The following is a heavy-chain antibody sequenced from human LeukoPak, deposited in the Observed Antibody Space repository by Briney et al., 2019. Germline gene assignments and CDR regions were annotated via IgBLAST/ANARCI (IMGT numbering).Heavy chain of an antibody. Sequence: ASVKVSCKASGYTFTNFDINWVRQAPGQGLEWMGWMNPVTGNAGSAQKFQGRVTLTRDTSIRTAYMELSSLRSDDTAFYYCARAPMGTAAFYWGQGTLVTVSS. J-gene: IGHJ4*02. V-gene: IGHV1-8*01. D-gene: IGHD2-2*01. CDR1: GYTFTNFD. CDR3: ARAPMGTAAFY. CDR2: MNPVTGNA.